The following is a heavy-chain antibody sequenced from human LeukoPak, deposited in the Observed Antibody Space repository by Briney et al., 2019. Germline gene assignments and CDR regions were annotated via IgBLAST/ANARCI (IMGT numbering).Heavy chain of an antibody. V-gene: IGHV1-18*01. Sequence: ASVTVSCKASGYTFTSYGISWVRQAPGQGLEWMGWISTYNGNTHYAQNIQGRVTMTADVSTSTAYMELRSLRSDDTAVYYCARDPSLDYGDFYDYWGQGTLVTVSS. J-gene: IGHJ4*02. D-gene: IGHD4-17*01. CDR3: ARDPSLDYGDFYDY. CDR1: GYTFTSYG. CDR2: ISTYNGNT.